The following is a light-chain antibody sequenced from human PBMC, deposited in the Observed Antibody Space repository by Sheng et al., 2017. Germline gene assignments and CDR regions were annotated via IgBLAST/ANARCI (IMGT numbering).Light chain of an antibody. CDR3: QQYSDSIT. Sequence: EIVLTQSPATLSLSPGETATLSCRASQSVSRYLAWYQHKPGQVPRLLIYGASSRATGIPDRFSGSGSGTDFTLTISRLEPEDFVVYYCQQYSDSITFGQGTRLDIK. J-gene: IGKJ5*01. CDR1: QSVSRY. V-gene: IGKV3-20*01. CDR2: GAS.